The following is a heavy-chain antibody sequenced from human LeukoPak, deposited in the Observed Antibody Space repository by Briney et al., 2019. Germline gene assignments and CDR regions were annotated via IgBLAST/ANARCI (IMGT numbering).Heavy chain of an antibody. CDR1: GGSISSYY. D-gene: IGHD3-3*01. J-gene: IGHJ4*02. V-gene: IGHV4-59*01. CDR3: ARGLRFLEWLTQDY. CDR2: IYYSGST. Sequence: PSETLSLTCTVSGGSISSYYWSWIRQPPGKGLEWIGYIYYSGSTNYNPSLKSRVTISVDTSKNQFSLKLSSVTAADTAVYCCARGLRFLEWLTQDYWGQGTLVTVSS.